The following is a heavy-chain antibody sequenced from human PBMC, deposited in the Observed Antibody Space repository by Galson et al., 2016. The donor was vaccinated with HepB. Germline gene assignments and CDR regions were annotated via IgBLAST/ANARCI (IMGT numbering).Heavy chain of an antibody. CDR2: IYHTGST. CDR1: GGSISSDGYS. J-gene: IGHJ4*02. D-gene: IGHD3-22*01. V-gene: IGHV4-30-2*06. Sequence: TLSLTCAVSGGSISSDGYSWSWIRLSPGKGLEWIGYIYHTGSTYSNPSLKRRATISVDTSQNQFSLTLGSVTAAETAVYFCARAPYYYDSRTYYFDYWGPGTLVTVSS. CDR3: ARAPYYYDSRTYYFDY.